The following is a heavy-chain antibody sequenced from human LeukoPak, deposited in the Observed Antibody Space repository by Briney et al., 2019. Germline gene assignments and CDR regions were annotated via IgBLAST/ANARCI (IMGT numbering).Heavy chain of an antibody. CDR1: GFTFSSYV. Sequence: PGGSLRLSCAASGFTFSSYVMHWVRQAPGKRLGWVAAISYDGSNKYYADSVKGRFTISRDNSKNTLYLQMNSLRAEDTAVYYCAKDVFELRYFDGWLDPWGQGTLVTVSS. CDR2: ISYDGSNK. J-gene: IGHJ5*02. D-gene: IGHD3-9*01. CDR3: AKDVFELRYFDGWLDP. V-gene: IGHV3-30*18.